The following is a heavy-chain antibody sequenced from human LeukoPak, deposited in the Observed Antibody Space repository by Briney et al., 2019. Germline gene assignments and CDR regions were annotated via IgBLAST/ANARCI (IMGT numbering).Heavy chain of an antibody. J-gene: IGHJ4*02. V-gene: IGHV4-39*07. CDR1: GGSISSSSYY. Sequence: SETLSLTCTVSGGSISSSSYYWGWIRQPPGKGLEWIGGIYYSGSTYYNPSLKSRVTISVDTSKNQFSLKLSSVTAADTAVYYCARGAIPHDYFDYWGQGTLVTVSS. CDR2: IYYSGST. CDR3: ARGAIPHDYFDY.